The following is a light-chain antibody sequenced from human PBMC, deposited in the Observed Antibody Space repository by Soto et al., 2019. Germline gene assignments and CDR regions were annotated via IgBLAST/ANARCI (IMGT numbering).Light chain of an antibody. CDR3: QKYSSYSPIT. J-gene: IGKJ5*01. Sequence: DIQMNQSPSTLSASVGDRLTITCRASQSINNWLAWYQKKPGRAPKLLIYKASVLETVAPSRFSGTGSGTEFTLTINGLQPDDLATYYCQKYSSYSPITVGKGKRLEIK. V-gene: IGKV1-5*03. CDR2: KAS. CDR1: QSINNW.